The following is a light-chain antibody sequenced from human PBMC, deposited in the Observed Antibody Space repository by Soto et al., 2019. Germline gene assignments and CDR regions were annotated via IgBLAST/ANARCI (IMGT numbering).Light chain of an antibody. Sequence: EIVLTQSPGTLSLSPGERATLSCRAIQSLSSSYLAWHQQKPGQAPRLVIYGAFSRATGIPDRFSGSGSGTDFTLTISRLEPEDFAVYYCQQYGSSPPITFGQGTRLEIK. CDR2: GAF. CDR1: QSLSSSY. V-gene: IGKV3-20*01. J-gene: IGKJ5*01. CDR3: QQYGSSPPIT.